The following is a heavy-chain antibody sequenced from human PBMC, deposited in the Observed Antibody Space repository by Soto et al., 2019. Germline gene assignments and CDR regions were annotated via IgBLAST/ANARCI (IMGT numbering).Heavy chain of an antibody. D-gene: IGHD3-10*01. J-gene: IGHJ6*02. V-gene: IGHV1-2*04. CDR2: INPNSGGT. CDR1: GYTFTGYY. Sequence: ASVKVSCKASGYTFTGYYMHWVRQAPGQGLEWMGWINPNSGGTNYAQKFQGWVTMTRDTSISTAYMELSRLRSDDTAVYYCARDKADYGSGSPYYYYGMDVWGQGTTVTVSS. CDR3: ARDKADYGSGSPYYYYGMDV.